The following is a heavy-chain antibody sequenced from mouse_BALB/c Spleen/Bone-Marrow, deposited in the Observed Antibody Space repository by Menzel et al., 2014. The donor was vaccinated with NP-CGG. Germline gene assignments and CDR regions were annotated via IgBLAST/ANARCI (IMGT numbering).Heavy chain of an antibody. V-gene: IGHV4-1*02. CDR3: ARPVYRYDPPAY. CDR2: INPDSSTI. J-gene: IGHJ2*01. D-gene: IGHD2-14*01. Sequence: EVKLVESGGGLVQPGGSLKLSCAASGFDFSRYWMSWVRQAPGKGLEWIGEINPDSSTIIYTPSLKDKFIISRDNAKNTLYLQMSKVRSEDTALYYCARPVYRYDPPAYWGQGTTLTVSS. CDR1: GFDFSRYW.